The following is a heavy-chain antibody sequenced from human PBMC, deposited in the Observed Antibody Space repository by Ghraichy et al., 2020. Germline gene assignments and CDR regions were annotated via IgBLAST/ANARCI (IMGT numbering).Heavy chain of an antibody. CDR3: SRGYYTKYFDV. V-gene: IGHV4-34*01. D-gene: IGHD4-11*01. CDR1: DRSFSGFF. Sequence: SETLSLTCAVDDRSFSGFFWTWIRQPPGKGLEWIGEINHRGTTEYNPSLRSRVIISVDASKRQFSLKLNSVTAADTAMYYCSRGYYTKYFDVWGQGTQVTVSS. J-gene: IGHJ4*02. CDR2: INHRGTT.